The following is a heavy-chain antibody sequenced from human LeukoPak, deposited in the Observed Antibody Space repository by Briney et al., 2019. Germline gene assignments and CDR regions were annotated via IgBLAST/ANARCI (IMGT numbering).Heavy chain of an antibody. V-gene: IGHV4-59*11. D-gene: IGHD6-19*01. CDR3: ARGLGAVAGRIYDGFGM. CDR2: IYFSGST. J-gene: IGHJ3*02. Sequence: SETLSLTCTVSGGSITDHYWSWIRQPPGKGLEWIGYIYFSGSTNYNPSLKSRVTISIDTANREFSLKLSSVTAGDTGVYYCARGLGAVAGRIYDGFGMWGQGTMVTVSS. CDR1: GGSITDHY.